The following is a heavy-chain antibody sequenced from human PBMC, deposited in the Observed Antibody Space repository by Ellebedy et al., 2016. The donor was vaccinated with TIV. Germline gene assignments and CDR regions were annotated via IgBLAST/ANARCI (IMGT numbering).Heavy chain of an antibody. V-gene: IGHV1-8*01. Sequence: ASVKVSCXASGYIFTSYDISWVRQAAGQGLEWLGWMTPNSGNTAYAKKFQGRLTMTGNTSIGTAYMELSSLRSEDTAVYYCARVDTTVRERYYMDVWGKGTTVTVSS. J-gene: IGHJ6*03. CDR2: MTPNSGNT. CDR3: ARVDTTVRERYYMDV. CDR1: GYIFTSYD. D-gene: IGHD3-10*01.